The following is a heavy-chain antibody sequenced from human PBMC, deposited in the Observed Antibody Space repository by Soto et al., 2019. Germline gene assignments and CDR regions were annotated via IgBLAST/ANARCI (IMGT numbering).Heavy chain of an antibody. Sequence: QVQLVQSGAEVKKPGASVKVSCKASGYTFTSYAMHWVRQAPGQRLEWMGWINAGNGNTKYSQKFQGRVTITRDTSASTAYMELSSLRSEDTAMYYCARNNYYDSSGYYWSPFDYWGQGTLVTVSS. CDR1: GYTFTSYA. CDR3: ARNNYYDSSGYYWSPFDY. J-gene: IGHJ4*02. V-gene: IGHV1-3*01. D-gene: IGHD3-22*01. CDR2: INAGNGNT.